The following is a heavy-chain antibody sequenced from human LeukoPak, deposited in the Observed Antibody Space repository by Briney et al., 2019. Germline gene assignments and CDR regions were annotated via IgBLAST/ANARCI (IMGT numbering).Heavy chain of an antibody. D-gene: IGHD6-19*01. V-gene: IGHV4-34*01. CDR1: GGSFSGYY. Sequence: PSETLSLTCAVYGGSFSGYYWSWIRQPPGKGLEWIGEINHSGSTNYNPSLKSRVTISVDTSKNQFSLKLSSVTAADTAVYYCARSPSDSSGWYDRGAFDIWGQGTMVTVSS. CDR2: INHSGST. CDR3: ARSPSDSSGWYDRGAFDI. J-gene: IGHJ3*02.